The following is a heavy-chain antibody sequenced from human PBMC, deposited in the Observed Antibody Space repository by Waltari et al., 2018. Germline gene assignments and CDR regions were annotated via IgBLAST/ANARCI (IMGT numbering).Heavy chain of an antibody. Sequence: QVQLQQWGAGLLKPSETLSLTCAVYGGSFSGYYWSWIRQPPGKGLEWIGEIKHSGSTNYNPSLKSRVTISVDTSKNLFSLKLSSVTAADTAVYYCARGGTVVVPAAMRRWFDPWGQGTLVTVSS. V-gene: IGHV4-34*01. CDR1: GGSFSGYY. J-gene: IGHJ5*02. CDR2: IKHSGST. D-gene: IGHD2-2*01. CDR3: ARGGTVVVPAAMRRWFDP.